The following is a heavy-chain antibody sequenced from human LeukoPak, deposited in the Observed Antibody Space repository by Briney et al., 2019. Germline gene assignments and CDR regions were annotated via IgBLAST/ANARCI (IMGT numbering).Heavy chain of an antibody. CDR3: ARPVYSGSYYGMGY. D-gene: IGHD1-26*01. J-gene: IGHJ4*02. V-gene: IGHV3-48*03. Sequence: PGGSLRLSCAASGFTFSSYEMNWVRQAPGKGLEWVSYISSSGSTIYYADSVKGRFTISRDNAKNSLYLQMNSLRAEDTAVYYCARPVYSGSYYGMGYWGQGTLVTVSS. CDR2: ISSSGSTI. CDR1: GFTFSSYE.